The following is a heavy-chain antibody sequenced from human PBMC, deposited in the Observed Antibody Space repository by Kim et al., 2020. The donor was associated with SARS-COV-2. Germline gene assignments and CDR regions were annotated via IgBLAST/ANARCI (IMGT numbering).Heavy chain of an antibody. Sequence: GGSLRLSCAASGFTFSSYSMHWVRQAPGKGLEWVSYIRSSRSNNYYADSVNGRFTISSNNNKNTLYLQMSSLRAEDTAVYYCAKGARGIDRRWDY. CDR3: AKGARGIDRRWDY. CDR1: GFTFSSYS. D-gene: IGHD2-21*01. CDR2: IRSSRSNN. J-gene: IGHJ4*01. V-gene: IGHV3-21*05.